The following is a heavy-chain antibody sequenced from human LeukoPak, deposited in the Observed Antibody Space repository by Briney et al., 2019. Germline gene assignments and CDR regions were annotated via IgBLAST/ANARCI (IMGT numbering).Heavy chain of an antibody. Sequence: GSSVKVSCKASGGTFSSYAISWVRQAPGQGLEWMGGIIPIFGTANYAQKFQGRVTITADESTSTAYMELRSLTSDDTAVYYCARVAVAQYYFDYWGQGTLVTVSS. D-gene: IGHD4-23*01. CDR1: GGTFSSYA. J-gene: IGHJ4*02. CDR3: ARVAVAQYYFDY. CDR2: IIPIFGTA. V-gene: IGHV1-69*01.